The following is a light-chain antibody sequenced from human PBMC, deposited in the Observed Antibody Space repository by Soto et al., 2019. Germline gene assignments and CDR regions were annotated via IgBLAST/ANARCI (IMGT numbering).Light chain of an antibody. J-gene: IGKJ3*01. Sequence: EIVLTQSPATLSLSPGERATLSCRASQSVSSYLAWYQQKPGQAPRLLIYDASNRATGIPARFSGSGSGKDFTLTISSREPEDFAIYDCQQRSSWRGFTFGPGTKVDIK. CDR2: DAS. V-gene: IGKV3-11*01. CDR3: QQRSSWRGFT. CDR1: QSVSSY.